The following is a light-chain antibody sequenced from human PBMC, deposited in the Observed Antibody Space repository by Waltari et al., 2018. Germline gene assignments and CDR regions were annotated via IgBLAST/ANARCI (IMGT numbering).Light chain of an antibody. J-gene: IGKJ1*01. CDR1: QSVGRY. CDR3: QNHERLPAV. V-gene: IGKV3-20*01. Sequence: EIVLTQSPGTLSLSPGERATLSCRASQSVGRYLVWYQQKPGQAPRLLIYGASSRAAGIPDRFSGSVSGTDFILTISRLEPEDFAVYYCQNHERLPAVFGQGTKVEIK. CDR2: GAS.